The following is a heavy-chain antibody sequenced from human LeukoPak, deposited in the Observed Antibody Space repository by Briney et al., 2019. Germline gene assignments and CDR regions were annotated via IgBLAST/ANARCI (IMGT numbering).Heavy chain of an antibody. J-gene: IGHJ5*02. D-gene: IGHD3-16*01. CDR2: ICGRGGST. CDR3: GKEGGA. Sequence: GGSLRLSCAASGFIFSDFTMTWVRQAPGKGPEWVSAICGRGGSTYYADSVGGRFTISRDNSKDMLYLQMNSLKVEDTATYYCGKEGGAWGQGTKVTVSS. V-gene: IGHV3-23*01. CDR1: GFIFSDFT.